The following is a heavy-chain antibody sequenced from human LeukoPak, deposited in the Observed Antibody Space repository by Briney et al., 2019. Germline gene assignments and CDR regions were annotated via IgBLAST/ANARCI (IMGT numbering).Heavy chain of an antibody. CDR3: ASVVASAGSYHLYLSYFDY. CDR1: GFTFSSYA. D-gene: IGHD3-10*01. CDR2: ISGSGGST. Sequence: GGSLRLSCAASGFTFSSYAMSWVRQAPGKGLEWVSAISGSGGSTYYADPVKGRFTISRDNSKNTLYLQMNSLRAEDTAVYYCASVVASAGSYHLYLSYFDYWGQGTLVTVSS. V-gene: IGHV3-23*01. J-gene: IGHJ4*02.